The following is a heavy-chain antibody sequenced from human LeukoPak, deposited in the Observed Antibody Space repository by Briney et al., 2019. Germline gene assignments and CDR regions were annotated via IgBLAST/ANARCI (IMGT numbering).Heavy chain of an antibody. D-gene: IGHD1-1*01. CDR1: GFTFSSYA. V-gene: IGHV3-30-3*01. J-gene: IGHJ4*02. CDR3: ARALLTTPIDV. CDR2: ISYDGSNK. Sequence: PGGSLRLSCAASGFTFSSYAMHWVRQAPGKGLEWVAVISYDGSNKYYADSVKGRFTISRDNSKNTLYLQMNSLRAEDTAVHYCARALLTTPIDVWGQGTLVTISS.